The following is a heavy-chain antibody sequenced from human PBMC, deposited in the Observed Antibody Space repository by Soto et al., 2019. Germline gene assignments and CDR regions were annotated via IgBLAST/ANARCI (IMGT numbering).Heavy chain of an antibody. CDR1: GGTFSSYA. V-gene: IGHV1-69*01. CDR2: IIPIFGTA. CDR3: ASGLTLYSSSPGSY. J-gene: IGHJ4*02. Sequence: QVQLVQSGAEVKKPGSSVKVSCKASGGTFSSYAISWVRQAPGQGLELMGGIIPIFGTANYAQKFQGRVTITADESTSTAYMELSSLRSEDTAVYYCASGLTLYSSSPGSYWGQGTLVTVSS. D-gene: IGHD6-6*01.